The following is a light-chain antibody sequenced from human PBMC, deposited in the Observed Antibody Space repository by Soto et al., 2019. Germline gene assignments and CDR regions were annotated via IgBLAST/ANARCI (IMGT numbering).Light chain of an antibody. CDR2: GAS. CDR1: QSVSSSY. CDR3: QQYGRLPIT. V-gene: IGKV3-20*01. J-gene: IGKJ5*01. Sequence: EIVLTQSPGTLSLSPGERATLSSRATQSVSSSYLAWYQQKPGQAPRLLIYGASSRATGIPDRFSGSGSGTDFTLTISRLEPEDFAVYYCQQYGRLPITFGQGTRLEIK.